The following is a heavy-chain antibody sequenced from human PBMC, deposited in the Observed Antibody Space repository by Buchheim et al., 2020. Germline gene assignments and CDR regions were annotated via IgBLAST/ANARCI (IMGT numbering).Heavy chain of an antibody. CDR1: GFTFSSYG. Sequence: QVQLVESGGGVVQPGRSLRLSCAASGFTFSSYGMRWVRQAPGKGLEWVAVISYDGSNKYYADSVKGRFTISRDNSKNTLYLQMNSLRAEDTAVYYCAKEIGSGSYYPFDYWGQGTL. D-gene: IGHD3-10*01. J-gene: IGHJ4*02. CDR3: AKEIGSGSYYPFDY. V-gene: IGHV3-30*18. CDR2: ISYDGSNK.